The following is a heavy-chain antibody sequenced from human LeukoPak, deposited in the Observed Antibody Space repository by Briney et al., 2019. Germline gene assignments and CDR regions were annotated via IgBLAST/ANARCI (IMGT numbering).Heavy chain of an antibody. V-gene: IGHV4-34*01. CDR2: INHSGST. CDR3: ARARSGWYGKYFQH. Sequence: PSETLSLTCAVYGGSFSGYYWSWIRQPPGKGLEWIGEINHSGSTNYNPSLKSRVTISVDTSKNQFSLKLSSVTAADMAVYYCARARSGWYGKYFQHRGRGTLVTVSS. D-gene: IGHD6-19*01. J-gene: IGHJ1*01. CDR1: GGSFSGYY.